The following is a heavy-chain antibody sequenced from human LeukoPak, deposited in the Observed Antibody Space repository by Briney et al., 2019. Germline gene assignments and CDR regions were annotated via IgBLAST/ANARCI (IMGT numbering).Heavy chain of an antibody. CDR2: ISYDGSNK. D-gene: IGHD2-2*01. Sequence: PGGSLRLSCAASGFTFSSYAMHWVRQAPGKGLEWVAVISYDGSNKYYADSVKGRFTISRDNSKNTLYLQMNSLRAEDTAVYYCAKDGVGYCSSTSCSNFDYWGQGTLVTVSS. CDR3: AKDGVGYCSSTSCSNFDY. V-gene: IGHV3-30-3*01. CDR1: GFTFSSYA. J-gene: IGHJ4*02.